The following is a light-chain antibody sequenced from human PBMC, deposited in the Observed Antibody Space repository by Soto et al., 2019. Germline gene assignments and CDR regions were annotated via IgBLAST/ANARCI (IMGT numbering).Light chain of an antibody. CDR2: DAS. J-gene: IGKJ4*01. CDR3: QQYGSLSPIN. Sequence: AIQMTQSPSSLSASLGYRVTISCRASQGIGNALGWYQQKPGIAPKLLIFDASILQSGVPSRFSGSGSGTEFTLSISRLQTDDFATYYCQQYGSLSPINFGGGTKVDIK. V-gene: IGKV1-13*02. CDR1: QGIGNA.